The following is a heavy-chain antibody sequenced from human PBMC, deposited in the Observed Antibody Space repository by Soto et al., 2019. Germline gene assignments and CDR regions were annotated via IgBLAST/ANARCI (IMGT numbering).Heavy chain of an antibody. CDR2: TYYRSKWYN. Sequence: PSQTLSLTCAISGDSVSSNSAAWNWIRQSPSRGLEWLGRTYYRSKWYNDYAVSVKSRITINPDTSKNQFSLQLNSVTPEDTAVYYCARDRLLTIFAVDHSGDWFDPWGQGTLVTVSS. D-gene: IGHD3-3*01. J-gene: IGHJ5*02. CDR3: ARDRLLTIFAVDHSGDWFDP. V-gene: IGHV6-1*01. CDR1: GDSVSSNSAA.